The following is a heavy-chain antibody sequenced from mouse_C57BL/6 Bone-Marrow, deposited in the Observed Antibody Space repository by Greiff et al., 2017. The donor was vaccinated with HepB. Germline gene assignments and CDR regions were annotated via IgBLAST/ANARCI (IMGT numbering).Heavy chain of an antibody. D-gene: IGHD1-1*01. CDR1: GISITTGNYR. Sequence: VQLQQSGPGLVKPSQTVFLTCTVTGISITTGNYRWSWIRQFPGNKLEWIGYIYYSGTITYNPSLTSRTTITRDTPKNQYFLEMNSLTAEDTATYYGARDRGTVSYYAMDYWGQGTSVTVSS. CDR3: ARDRGTVSYYAMDY. V-gene: IGHV3-5*01. CDR2: IYYSGTI. J-gene: IGHJ4*01.